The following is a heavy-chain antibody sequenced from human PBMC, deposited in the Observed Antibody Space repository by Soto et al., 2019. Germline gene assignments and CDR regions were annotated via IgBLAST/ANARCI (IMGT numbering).Heavy chain of an antibody. Sequence: QVQLVQSGAEVKKPGSSVKVSCKASGGTFSSYAISWVRQAPGQGLEWMGGIIPIFGTANYAQKFQGRVTISAEESTSTAYMELSSLRSEDTAVYYCARDMYYYDSSGYYSGYYYGMAVWGQGTTVTVSS. CDR2: IIPIFGTA. J-gene: IGHJ6*02. CDR1: GGTFSSYA. V-gene: IGHV1-69*01. CDR3: ARDMYYYDSSGYYSGYYYGMAV. D-gene: IGHD3-22*01.